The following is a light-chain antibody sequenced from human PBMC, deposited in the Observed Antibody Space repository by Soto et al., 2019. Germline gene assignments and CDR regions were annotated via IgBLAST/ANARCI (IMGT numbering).Light chain of an antibody. J-gene: IGLJ1*01. V-gene: IGLV2-8*01. CDR3: NSYGGSSTYV. Sequence: QSVLTQPPSASGSPGQSVTISCTGTSSDVGGYDFVSWYQQHPGKAPKILIYEVSKRASGVPDRFSGSKSGNTASLTVSGLQPDDEADYYCNSYGGSSTYVFGTGTKVTVL. CDR1: SSDVGGYDF. CDR2: EVS.